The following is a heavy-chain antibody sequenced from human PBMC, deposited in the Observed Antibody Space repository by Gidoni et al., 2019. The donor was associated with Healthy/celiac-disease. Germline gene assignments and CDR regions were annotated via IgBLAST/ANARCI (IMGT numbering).Heavy chain of an antibody. Sequence: QVQLQESGPGLVKPSETLSLTCTVSGGSISSYYWSWIRQPPGKGLEWIGYIYYSGSTNYNPSLKSRVTISVDTSKNQFSLKLSSVTAADTAVYYCASLIRGGVYYFDYWGQGTLVTVSS. J-gene: IGHJ4*02. CDR3: ASLIRGGVYYFDY. D-gene: IGHD3-10*01. CDR1: GGSISSYY. V-gene: IGHV4-59*01. CDR2: IYYSGST.